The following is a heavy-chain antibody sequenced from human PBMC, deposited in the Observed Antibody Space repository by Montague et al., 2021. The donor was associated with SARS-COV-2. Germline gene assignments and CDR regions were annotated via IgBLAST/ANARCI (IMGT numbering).Heavy chain of an antibody. CDR1: GGSFSGYY. CDR2: INHGGST. Sequence: SETLSLTCAVHGGSFSGYYWSWIRQRPGKGLEWIGEINHGGSTNYNPSLKNRLTISTDTSKNQFSLKLTSVAATDTAVYYCARLRDGVVPSPILGIGPYFTYYYMDVWAKGTTVTVS. V-gene: IGHV4-34*01. J-gene: IGHJ6*03. CDR3: ARLRDGVVPSPILGIGPYFTYYYMDV. D-gene: IGHD2-2*02.